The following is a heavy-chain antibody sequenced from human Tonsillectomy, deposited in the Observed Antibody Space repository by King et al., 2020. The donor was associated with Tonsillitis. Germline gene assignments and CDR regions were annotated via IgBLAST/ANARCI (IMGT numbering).Heavy chain of an antibody. Sequence: VQLVESGGALVQPGGSLRLSCAASGFTFSSYAMSWVRQAPGKGLEWVSVISGSGGSTYYADSVKGRFTISRANSKNTLFLQMNSLRAEDTALYYCATLDYERWSEAYYYYYMDV. J-gene: IGHJ6*03. CDR2: ISGSGGST. V-gene: IGHV3-23*04. CDR1: GFTFSSYA. D-gene: IGHD3-16*01. CDR3: ATLDYERWSEAYYYYYMDV.